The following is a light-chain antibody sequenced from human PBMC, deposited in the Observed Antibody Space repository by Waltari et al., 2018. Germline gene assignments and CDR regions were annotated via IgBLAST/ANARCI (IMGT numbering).Light chain of an antibody. CDR1: QTVRSF. Sequence: ELVLTQSLATLSLSPGERATLSCRASQTVRSFLAWYQQKPGQAPTLLIFAASSRAPGIPAKFRGSGSGTDFTLTVSSLEPEDFAVYYCLQRRNWPYTFGQGTRVEIK. J-gene: IGKJ2*01. V-gene: IGKV3-11*01. CDR2: AAS. CDR3: LQRRNWPYT.